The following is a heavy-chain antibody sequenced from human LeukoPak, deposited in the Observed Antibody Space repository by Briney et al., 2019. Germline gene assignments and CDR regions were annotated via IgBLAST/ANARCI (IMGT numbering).Heavy chain of an antibody. Sequence: SQTLSLTCTVSGGSISSGDYYWNWLRQHPGKGLEWIGYIYYSGSTNYNPSLKSRVTISVDTSKNQFSLKLSSVTAADTAVYYCARHPGRISYGAFDYWGQGTLVTVSS. CDR3: ARHPGRISYGAFDY. CDR2: IYYSGST. D-gene: IGHD4-17*01. J-gene: IGHJ4*02. V-gene: IGHV4-30-4*08. CDR1: GGSISSGDYY.